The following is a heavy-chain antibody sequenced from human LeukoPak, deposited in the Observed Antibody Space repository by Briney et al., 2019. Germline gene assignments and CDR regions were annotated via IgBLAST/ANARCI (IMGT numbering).Heavy chain of an antibody. Sequence: SVKVSCKASGYTFTNFYMHWVRQAPGQGLEWMGGIIPIFGTANYAQKFQGRVTITADESTSTAYMELSSLRSEDTAVYYCARERGYSGYDTFDYWGQGTLVTVSS. CDR1: GYTFTNFY. CDR3: ARERGYSGYDTFDY. J-gene: IGHJ4*02. D-gene: IGHD5-12*01. CDR2: IIPIFGTA. V-gene: IGHV1-69*13.